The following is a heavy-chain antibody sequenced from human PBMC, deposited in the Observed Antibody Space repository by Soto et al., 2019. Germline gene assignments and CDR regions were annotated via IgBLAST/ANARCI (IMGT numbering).Heavy chain of an antibody. CDR3: AASIFYYGMDV. CDR1: GYTFTNYW. J-gene: IGHJ6*02. V-gene: IGHV5-51*01. Sequence: GESLKISCMGSGYTFTNYWIGWVRQMPGKGLEWMGIIFPGDSDTKYNPSFQGQVTISADKSITTTYLQWSSLKASDTAIYYCAASIFYYGMDVWSQGTTVTVSS. CDR2: IFPGDSDT.